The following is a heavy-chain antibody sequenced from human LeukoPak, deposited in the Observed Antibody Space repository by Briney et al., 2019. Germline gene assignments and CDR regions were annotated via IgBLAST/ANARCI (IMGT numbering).Heavy chain of an antibody. J-gene: IGHJ6*02. V-gene: IGHV4-59*08. Sequence: SETLSLTCSVSGGSISSYYWSWIRQPPGKGLEWIGYISYSGSTNYNPSLKSRVTISVDMSKNQFSLRLSSVTAADTAVYYCARHYGSGSDFYYYGMDVWGQGTTVTVSS. CDR3: ARHYGSGSDFYYYGMDV. CDR2: ISYSGST. CDR1: GGSISSYY. D-gene: IGHD3-10*01.